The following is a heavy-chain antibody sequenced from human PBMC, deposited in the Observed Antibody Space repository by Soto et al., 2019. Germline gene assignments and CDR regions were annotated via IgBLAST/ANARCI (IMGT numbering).Heavy chain of an antibody. CDR1: GYTFSLHY. D-gene: IGHD2-2*01. CDR3: ARGPDIVVIPAAIDFDY. V-gene: IGHV1-46*03. J-gene: IGHJ4*02. Sequence: ASVKVSCKASGYTFSLHYMHWVRQAPGQGLEWMGTVHPRGEDTDYAQKWQGRVIMTSDTSTDTVYMELNSLTSEDTAVYYCARGPDIVVIPAAIDFDYWGQGTLVTVSS. CDR2: VHPRGEDT.